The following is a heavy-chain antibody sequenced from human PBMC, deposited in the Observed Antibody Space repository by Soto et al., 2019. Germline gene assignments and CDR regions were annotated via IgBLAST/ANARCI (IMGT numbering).Heavy chain of an antibody. CDR1: GFTFNNYA. CDR3: GKYRTGDYYGCLEF. CDR2: ISASGGRT. J-gene: IGHJ3*01. Sequence: PGGSLRLSCATSGFTFNNYAMSWVRQAPGKGLEWVSGISASGGRTLYSDSVRGRSTISRDMSKNTMSLQMNSLRVEDTAIYFRGKYRTGDYYGCLEFGGQGTRVSV. D-gene: IGHD3-22*01. V-gene: IGHV3-23*01.